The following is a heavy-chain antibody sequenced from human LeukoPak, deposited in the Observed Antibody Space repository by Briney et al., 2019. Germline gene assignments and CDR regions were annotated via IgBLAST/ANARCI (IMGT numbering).Heavy chain of an antibody. CDR2: ITSGSSYI. Sequence: GGSLRLSCAASGFTFSSYAMNWVRQAPGKGLEWVSSITSGSSYIYYADSVKGRFTISRDNAKNSLYLQMNSLGAEDTAVYYCASVYCSGGSCYSFDNWGQGTLVTVSS. D-gene: IGHD2-15*01. V-gene: IGHV3-21*01. CDR1: GFTFSSYA. J-gene: IGHJ4*02. CDR3: ASVYCSGGSCYSFDN.